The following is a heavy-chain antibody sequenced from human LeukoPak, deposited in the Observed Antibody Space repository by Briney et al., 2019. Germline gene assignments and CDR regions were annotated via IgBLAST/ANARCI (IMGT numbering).Heavy chain of an antibody. Sequence: QPGGSLTLSCAASGFTVSNSWMNWVRQAPVNCLESVANIRPDASDKAHVDSVKGRFTISRDNAKNSLYLQMNSLRAEDTAVYYCTSVSFGDGYDYWGQGTLVTVSS. V-gene: IGHV3-7*01. J-gene: IGHJ4*02. CDR3: TSVSFGDGYDY. CDR2: IRPDASDK. D-gene: IGHD5-24*01. CDR1: GFTVSNSW.